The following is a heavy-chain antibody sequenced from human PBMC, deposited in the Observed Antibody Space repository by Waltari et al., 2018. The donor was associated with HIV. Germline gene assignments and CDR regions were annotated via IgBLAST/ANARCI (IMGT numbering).Heavy chain of an antibody. Sequence: QVRLVQSGAALKKPGASVKVSCRAAGVSFTKSGFSWVRQAPGQGLAWMGWIHTYTGNTDSAENFQGRVTMTRDTFTNTIYMELTTLKSDDSAIYYCVRDLSPMGKSGWYDSWGQGTVVTVSS. CDR2: IHTYTGNT. CDR1: GVSFTKSG. V-gene: IGHV1-18*04. D-gene: IGHD6-19*01. J-gene: IGHJ1*01. CDR3: VRDLSPMGKSGWYDS.